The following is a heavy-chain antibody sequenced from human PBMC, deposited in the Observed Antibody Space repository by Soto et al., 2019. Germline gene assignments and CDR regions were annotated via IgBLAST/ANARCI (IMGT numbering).Heavy chain of an antibody. J-gene: IGHJ4*02. V-gene: IGHV3-23*01. Sequence: GGALRLSCTASGVMFRSYAMGWVRQAPGKGLEWVSAISGSGGNTYYADSVKGRFTISRDNSKNTVYLQMNSLRADDTAVYYCAKPTSFSSSWFHFDQLRQRTLVT. CDR2: ISGSGGNT. CDR3: AKPTSFSSSWFHFDQ. CDR1: GVMFRSYA. D-gene: IGHD6-13*01.